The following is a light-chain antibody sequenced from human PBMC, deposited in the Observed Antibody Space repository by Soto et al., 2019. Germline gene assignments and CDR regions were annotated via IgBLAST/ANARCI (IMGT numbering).Light chain of an antibody. CDR1: QSISGTF. CDR2: GAP. V-gene: IGKV3-20*01. CDR3: QQYYSSWT. Sequence: EIVLTQSPGTLSLSPGERATLSCRASQSISGTFLAWYQHKPGQAPRVLIYGAPRRATGIPDRFSGSGSGTDCTLTLSRLEPEDFALYYCQQYYSSWTFGQGTKVEMK. J-gene: IGKJ1*01.